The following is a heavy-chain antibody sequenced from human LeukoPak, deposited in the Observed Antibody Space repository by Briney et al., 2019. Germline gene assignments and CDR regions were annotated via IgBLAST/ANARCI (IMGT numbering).Heavy chain of an antibody. D-gene: IGHD6-6*01. CDR1: GGSISSGGYY. CDR2: IYYSGST. V-gene: IGHV4-31*03. J-gene: IGHJ6*02. Sequence: SQTLSLTCTVSGGSISSGGYYWSWIRQHPGKGVEWIGYIYYSGSTYYNPSLKSRVTISVDTSKNQFSLKLSSVTAADTAVYYCARDRPGYYYGMDVWGQGTTVTVSS. CDR3: ARDRPGYYYGMDV.